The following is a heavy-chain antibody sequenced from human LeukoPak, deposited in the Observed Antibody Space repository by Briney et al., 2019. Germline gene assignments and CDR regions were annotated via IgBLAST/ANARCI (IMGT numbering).Heavy chain of an antibody. CDR1: GFTVSSNY. D-gene: IGHD6-13*01. Sequence: GGSLRLSCAASGFTVSSNYMSWVRQAPGKGLEWVSVIYSGGSTYYADSVKGRFTISRDNSKNTLYLQMNSLRAEDTAVYYCAKGAQQLAFNWFDPWGQGTLVTVSS. CDR2: IYSGGST. CDR3: AKGAQQLAFNWFDP. V-gene: IGHV3-66*01. J-gene: IGHJ5*02.